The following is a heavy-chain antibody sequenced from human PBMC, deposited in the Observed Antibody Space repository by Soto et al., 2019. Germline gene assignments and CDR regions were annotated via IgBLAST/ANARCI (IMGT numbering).Heavy chain of an antibody. J-gene: IGHJ6*02. CDR3: ARQGAALMDYYYGMDV. CDR2: IIPIFGTA. Sequence: QVQLVQSGAEVKKPGSSVKVSCKASGGTFSRYAISWVLQAPGQGLEWMGGIIPIFGTANYAQKFQGRVTINAYESTSTAYMEMSSLRSEDTAVYYCARQGAALMDYYYGMDVWGQGPTVTLSS. V-gene: IGHV1-69*12. CDR1: GGTFSRYA. D-gene: IGHD6-25*01.